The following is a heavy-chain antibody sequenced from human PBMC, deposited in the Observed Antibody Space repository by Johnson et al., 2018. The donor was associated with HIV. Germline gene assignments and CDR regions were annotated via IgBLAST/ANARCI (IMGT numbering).Heavy chain of an antibody. D-gene: IGHD3-9*01. CDR3: ATIWPGNFVFDI. CDR1: GFTFSDYY. V-gene: IGHV3-11*04. Sequence: QVQLVESGGGVVQPGRSLRLSCEASGFTFSDYYMSWIRQAPGKGLEWVSYISSSGSTIYYADSVKGRFSISRDNSKNTVYLQMHSMRPEDTAVYYCATIWPGNFVFDIWGQGTMVTVSS. CDR2: ISSSGSTI. J-gene: IGHJ3*02.